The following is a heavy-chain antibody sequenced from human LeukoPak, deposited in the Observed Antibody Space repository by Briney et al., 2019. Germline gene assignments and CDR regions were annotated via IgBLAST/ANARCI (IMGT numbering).Heavy chain of an antibody. V-gene: IGHV3-30*02. CDR3: AKDTPTTGYHLDS. D-gene: IGHD1-1*01. J-gene: IGHJ4*02. CDR2: IRYDGSDK. CDR1: GFSVSSNY. Sequence: GGSLRLSCAASGFSVSSNYMNWVRQAPGKGLEWVAFIRYDGSDKSYADSVKGRFTVSRDNSENTLYLQINSLRVEDTAVYYCAKDTPTTGYHLDSWGQGTLVTVSS.